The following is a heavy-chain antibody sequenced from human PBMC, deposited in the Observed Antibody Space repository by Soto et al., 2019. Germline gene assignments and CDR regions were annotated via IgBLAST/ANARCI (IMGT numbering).Heavy chain of an antibody. J-gene: IGHJ4*02. Sequence: QVQLVQSGAEVKKPGASVKVSCKASGYTFTSYYMHWVRQAPGQGLEWMGIISPSSGSKSYAQKFQGRVTMTRDTSTSTVYMELSSLRSEDTAVYYCAMLMSRSVGGDATGKFDYWGQGTLVTVSA. CDR1: GYTFTSYY. CDR3: AMLMSRSVGGDATGKFDY. V-gene: IGHV1-46*03. D-gene: IGHD1-1*01. CDR2: ISPSSGSK.